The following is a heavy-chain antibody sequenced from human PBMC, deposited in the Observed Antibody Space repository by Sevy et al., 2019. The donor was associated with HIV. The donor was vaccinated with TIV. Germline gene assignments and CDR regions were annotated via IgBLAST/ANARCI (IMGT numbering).Heavy chain of an antibody. CDR2: MNPNSGNT. V-gene: IGHV1-8*01. CDR3: ARGFGKFGSGSYYKGY. J-gene: IGHJ4*02. Sequence: ASVKFSCKASGYTFTSYDINWVRQATGQGVEWMGWMNPNSGNTGYAQKFQGRVTMTRNTSISTAYMELSSLRSEDTAVYYCARGFGKFGSGSYYKGYSGQGTMVTVSS. CDR1: GYTFTSYD. D-gene: IGHD3-10*01.